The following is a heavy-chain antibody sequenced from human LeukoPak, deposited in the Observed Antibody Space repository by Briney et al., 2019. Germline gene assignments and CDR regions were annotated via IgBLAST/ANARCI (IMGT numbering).Heavy chain of an antibody. V-gene: IGHV1-18*01. CDR3: ASRGFGELFPVYFDY. CDR1: GYTFTNYA. J-gene: IGHJ4*02. D-gene: IGHD3-10*01. Sequence: GASVKVSCXSSGYTFTNYAFSWVRQAPGQGLEWMGWISAYNGNTNYAQKLQGRVTMTTDTSTTTAYMELRSLRSDDTAVYYCASRGFGELFPVYFDYWGQGTLVTVSS. CDR2: ISAYNGNT.